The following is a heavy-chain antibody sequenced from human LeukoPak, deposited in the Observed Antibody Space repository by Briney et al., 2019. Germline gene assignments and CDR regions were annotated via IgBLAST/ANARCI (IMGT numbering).Heavy chain of an antibody. CDR2: ISGSGGST. Sequence: GGSLRLSCAASGFTFSSYAMSWVRQAPGKGLEWVSAISGSGGSTYYADSVKGRFTISRDNSKNTLYLQMNSLRAEDTVVYYCAKSPHMVSLYFDYWGQGTLVTVSS. CDR1: GFTFSSYA. D-gene: IGHD3-10*01. J-gene: IGHJ4*02. CDR3: AKSPHMVSLYFDY. V-gene: IGHV3-23*01.